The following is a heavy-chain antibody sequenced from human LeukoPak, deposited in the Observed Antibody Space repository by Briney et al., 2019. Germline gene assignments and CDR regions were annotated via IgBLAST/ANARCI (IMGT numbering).Heavy chain of an antibody. Sequence: GGSLRLSCAASGFSFSNYGMHWVRQPPGQGLEWVAVISYDGSSKFYIDSVKGRFTISRDNAKNTLDLQMNSLRAEATAVYYCAKTYSSTWSLGAFDIWGQGTVVTVSS. V-gene: IGHV3-30*18. CDR2: ISYDGSSK. J-gene: IGHJ3*02. D-gene: IGHD6-13*01. CDR1: GFSFSNYG. CDR3: AKTYSSTWSLGAFDI.